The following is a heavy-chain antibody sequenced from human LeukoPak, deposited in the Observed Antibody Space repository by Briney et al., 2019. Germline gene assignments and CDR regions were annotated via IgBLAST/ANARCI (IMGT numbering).Heavy chain of an antibody. D-gene: IGHD3-16*02. CDR3: ARGSDFVWGSYRPYFDY. Sequence: GGSLRLSCVASAFTFRTYSMHWVRQAPGKGLEWVSSISGSTSYIYYADSVRGRFTISKDNAKNSLYLQMNSLRPEDTAVYYCARGSDFVWGSYRPYFDYWGQGTLVTVSS. CDR1: AFTFRTYS. CDR2: ISGSTSYI. J-gene: IGHJ4*02. V-gene: IGHV3-21*01.